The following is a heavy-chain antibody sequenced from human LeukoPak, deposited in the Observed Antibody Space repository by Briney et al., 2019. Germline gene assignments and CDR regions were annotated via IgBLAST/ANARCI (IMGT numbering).Heavy chain of an antibody. J-gene: IGHJ4*02. V-gene: IGHV3-21*01. Sequence: PGGSLRLSCATSGFIFSSDSMIWVRQAPGKGLEWVSSISSTGAYIYYADSLKGRFTISRDNAKTSLYLQMNSLRADDTAVYYCARGLAAAGTRGPYWGQGTLVTVSS. CDR2: ISSTGAYI. CDR1: GFIFSSDS. CDR3: ARGLAAAGTRGPY. D-gene: IGHD6-13*01.